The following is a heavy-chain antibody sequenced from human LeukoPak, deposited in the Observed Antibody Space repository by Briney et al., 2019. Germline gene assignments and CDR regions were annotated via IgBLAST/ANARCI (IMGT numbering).Heavy chain of an antibody. J-gene: IGHJ4*02. D-gene: IGHD4-17*01. CDR3: AKDRSYGDYTPVFDY. CDR2: ISWDGGST. V-gene: IGHV3-43D*03. CDR1: GFTFDDYA. Sequence: GGSLRLSCAASGFTFDDYAMHWVRQAPGKGLEWVSLISWDGGSTYYADSVKGRFTISRDNSKNSLYLQMNSLRAEDTALYYCAKDRSYGDYTPVFDYWGQGTLVTVSS.